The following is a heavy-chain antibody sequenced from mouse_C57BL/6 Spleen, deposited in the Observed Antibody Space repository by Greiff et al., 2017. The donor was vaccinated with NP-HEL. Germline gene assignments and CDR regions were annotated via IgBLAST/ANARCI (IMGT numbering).Heavy chain of an antibody. V-gene: IGHV1-15*01. CDR3: TRLVTTVDY. CDR2: IDPETGGT. CDR1: GYTFTDYE. J-gene: IGHJ2*01. Sequence: QVQLQQSGAELVRPGASVTLSCKASGYTFTDYEMHWVKQTPVHGLEWIGAIDPETGGTAYNQKFKGKAILTADKSSSTAYMELRSLTSEDSAVDYCTRLVTTVDYWGQGTTLTVSS. D-gene: IGHD2-2*01.